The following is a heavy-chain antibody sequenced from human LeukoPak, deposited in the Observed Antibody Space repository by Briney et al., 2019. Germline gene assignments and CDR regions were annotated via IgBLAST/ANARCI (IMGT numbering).Heavy chain of an antibody. CDR2: IRYDGSNK. J-gene: IGHJ4*02. D-gene: IGHD3-10*01. V-gene: IGHV3-30*02. CDR3: ARQLYYGSGSYYTVGLGVGFDY. CDR1: GFTFSSYG. Sequence: PGGSLRLSCAASGFTFSSYGMHWVRQAPGKGLEWVAFIRYDGSNKYYADSVKGRFTISRDNSKNTLYLQMNSLRAEDMAVYYCARQLYYGSGSYYTVGLGVGFDYWGQGTLVTVSS.